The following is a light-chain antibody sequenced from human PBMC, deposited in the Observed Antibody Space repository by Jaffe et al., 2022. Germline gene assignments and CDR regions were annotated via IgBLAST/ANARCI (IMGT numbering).Light chain of an antibody. V-gene: IGKV3-11*01. CDR1: QSVSIR. CDR3: HQRSNRSYT. CDR2: DTS. Sequence: DIVLAQSPATLSLSPGERATLSCRASQSVSIRLAWYQQKPGQSPRLLISDTSNRATGIPARFSGSGSGTDFTLTIGSLEPEDFAIYYCHQRSNRSYTFGQGTKLEIK. J-gene: IGKJ2*01.